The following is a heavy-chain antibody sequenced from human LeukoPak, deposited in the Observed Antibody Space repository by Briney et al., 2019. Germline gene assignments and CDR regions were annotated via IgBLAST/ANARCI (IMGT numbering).Heavy chain of an antibody. V-gene: IGHV4-30-4*02. CDR3: ARVGSDPPLTYYDFWSGYYPGVFDYYYYYMDV. Sequence: KPSETLSLTCSVSGGSVGSADYYWSWIRQSPGKGLDWIGYINYSGITYYNPSLKSRVTISVDTSKNQFSLKLSSVTAADTAVYYCARVGSDPPLTYYDFWSGYYPGVFDYYYYYMDVWGKGTTVTVSS. J-gene: IGHJ6*03. CDR1: GGSVGSADYY. CDR2: INYSGIT. D-gene: IGHD3-3*01.